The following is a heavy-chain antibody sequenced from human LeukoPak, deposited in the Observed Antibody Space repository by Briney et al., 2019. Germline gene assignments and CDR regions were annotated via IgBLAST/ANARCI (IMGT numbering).Heavy chain of an antibody. J-gene: IGHJ3*02. D-gene: IGHD3-10*01. CDR1: GGSISSYY. CDR3: ARRGSMVRGGDAFDI. Sequence: SETLSLTCTVSGGSISSYYWSWIRQPPGKGLEWIGYIYDSGSTNYNPSLKSRVTISVDTSKNQFSLKLSSVTAADTAVYYCARRGSMVRGGDAFDIWGQGTMVTVSS. CDR2: IYDSGST. V-gene: IGHV4-59*08.